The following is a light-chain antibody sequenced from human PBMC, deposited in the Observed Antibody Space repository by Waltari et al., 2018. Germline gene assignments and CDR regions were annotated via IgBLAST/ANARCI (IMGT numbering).Light chain of an antibody. Sequence: DIVMTQSPDSLAVSLGERAPINCKSSQTIFYGSNNKNYLAWYQQKPRQPPRLLLYWASTRESGVPDRFSGSGSGTDFTLTISSLQAEDVAVYYCQQYYDTPLSFGGGTKVEIK. CDR3: QQYYDTPLS. J-gene: IGKJ4*01. CDR2: WAS. CDR1: QTIFYGSNNKNY. V-gene: IGKV4-1*01.